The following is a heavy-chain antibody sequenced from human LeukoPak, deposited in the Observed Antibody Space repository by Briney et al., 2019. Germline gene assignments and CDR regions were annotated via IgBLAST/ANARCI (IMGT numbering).Heavy chain of an antibody. Sequence: GGSLRLSCAASGFAFSRYAMGWVRQAPGKGLEWVSSISSSSSYIYYADSVKGRFTISRDNAKNSLYLQMNSLRAEDTAVYYCARVTTGYGDYWGQGTLVTVSS. CDR1: GFAFSRYA. V-gene: IGHV3-21*01. D-gene: IGHD5-12*01. J-gene: IGHJ4*02. CDR3: ARVTTGYGDY. CDR2: ISSSSSYI.